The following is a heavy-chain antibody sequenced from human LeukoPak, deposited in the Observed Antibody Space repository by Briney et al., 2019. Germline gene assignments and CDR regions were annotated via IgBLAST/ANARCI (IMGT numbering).Heavy chain of an antibody. V-gene: IGHV3-23*01. Sequence: GRSLRLSCAASGFTFSSYAMSWVRQAPGKGLEWVSAISGSGGSTYYADSVKGRFTISRDNPKNTLYLQMNSLRAEDTAVYYCAKDRWELPHLLDYWGQGTLVTVSS. CDR1: GFTFSSYA. D-gene: IGHD1-26*01. CDR3: AKDRWELPHLLDY. J-gene: IGHJ4*02. CDR2: ISGSGGST.